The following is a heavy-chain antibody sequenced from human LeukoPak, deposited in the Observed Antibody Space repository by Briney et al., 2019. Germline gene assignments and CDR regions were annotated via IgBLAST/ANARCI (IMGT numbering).Heavy chain of an antibody. J-gene: IGHJ4*02. CDR3: ATGVVAATYYFDY. CDR2: ISSSGSTI. D-gene: IGHD2-15*01. V-gene: IGHV3-11*04. Sequence: GGSLRLSCAASGFTFSDYYMSWIRQAPGKGLEWVSYISSSGSTIYYADSVKGRFTISRDNAKNSLCLQMNSLRAEDAAVYYCATGVVAATYYFDYWGQGTLVTVSS. CDR1: GFTFSDYY.